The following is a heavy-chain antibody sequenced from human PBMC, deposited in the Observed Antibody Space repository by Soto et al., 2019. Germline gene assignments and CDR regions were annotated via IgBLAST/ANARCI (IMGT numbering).Heavy chain of an antibody. J-gene: IGHJ4*02. CDR3: AREVPDSIGYYLHY. V-gene: IGHV4-31*03. CDR2: IYHSGYT. Sequence: SETLSLTCTVSGGSISRGGYYWNWIRQHPGKGLEWIAYIYHSGYTYYNPSLKSRVTISVDTSKNQFSLELSSVTAADTAVYYCAREVPDSIGYYLHYWGQGTLVTVSS. D-gene: IGHD3-22*01. CDR1: GGSISRGGYY.